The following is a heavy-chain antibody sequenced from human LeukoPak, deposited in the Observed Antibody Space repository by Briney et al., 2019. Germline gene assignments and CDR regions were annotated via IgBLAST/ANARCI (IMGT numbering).Heavy chain of an antibody. Sequence: PGGSLRLSCAASGFTFSSSSMNWARQAPGKGLDFVSYISSSSSTIHYAESVKGRLTISRDNAKNSLYLQMNSLRDEDTAVYYCAREMAHYFDGSGYSFWGQGTLVTVSS. CDR1: GFTFSSSS. CDR2: ISSSSSTI. J-gene: IGHJ4*02. D-gene: IGHD3-22*01. CDR3: AREMAHYFDGSGYSF. V-gene: IGHV3-48*02.